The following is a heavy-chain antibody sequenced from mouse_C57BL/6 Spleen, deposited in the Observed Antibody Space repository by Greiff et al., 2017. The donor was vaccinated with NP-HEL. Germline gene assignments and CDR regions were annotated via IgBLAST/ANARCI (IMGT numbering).Heavy chain of an antibody. V-gene: IGHV5-4*01. Sequence: DVQLVESGGGLVKPGGSLKLSCAASGFTFSSYAMSWVRQTPEKRLEWVATISDGGSYTYYPDNVKGRFTISRDNAKNNLYLQMSHLKSEDTAMYYCARDRYYGSSPFAYWGQGTLVTVSA. CDR2: ISDGGSYT. D-gene: IGHD1-1*01. CDR1: GFTFSSYA. CDR3: ARDRYYGSSPFAY. J-gene: IGHJ3*01.